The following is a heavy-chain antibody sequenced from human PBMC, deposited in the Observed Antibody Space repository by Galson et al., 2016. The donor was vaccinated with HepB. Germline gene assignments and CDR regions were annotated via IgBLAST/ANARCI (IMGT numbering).Heavy chain of an antibody. J-gene: IGHJ5*02. CDR2: IYWNDDK. V-gene: IGHV2-5*01. D-gene: IGHD2-2*01. CDR3: AHKAEPSFIAVPAAMRRGWFDP. CDR1: GFSLRTSGVG. Sequence: PALVKPTQTLTLTCIFSGFSLRTSGVGVGWIRQPPGKALEWLAVIYWNDDKRYSPSLKNRLTITKDTSKNQVVLTITNMDPVDTATYFCAHKAEPSFIAVPAAMRRGWFDPWGQGILVSVSS.